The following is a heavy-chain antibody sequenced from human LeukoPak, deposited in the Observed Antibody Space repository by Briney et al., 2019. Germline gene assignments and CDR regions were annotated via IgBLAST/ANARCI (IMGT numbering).Heavy chain of an antibody. CDR3: ASQLGGTTFH. D-gene: IGHD1/OR15-1a*01. V-gene: IGHV4-59*01. CDR2: VYYNGIT. CDR1: GVSINTYF. Sequence: SETLSLTCTVSGVSINTYFWSWIRQPPGKGLEWIGYVYYNGITNYNPSLKSRVSISLDTSKNQFSLRLDSVTAAETAVYYCASQLGGTTFHWGQGTLVTVSS. J-gene: IGHJ4*02.